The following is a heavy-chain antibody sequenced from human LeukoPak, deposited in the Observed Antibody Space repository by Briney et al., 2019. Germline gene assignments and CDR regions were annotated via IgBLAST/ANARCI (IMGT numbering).Heavy chain of an antibody. J-gene: IGHJ4*02. V-gene: IGHV3-74*01. Sequence: GGSLRLSCAASGFTFSSYWMHWVRQVPGKGLVWVSRIKSDGSSTNYADSVKGRFTISRDNAKNTLYLQMNSLRAEDTAVYLCARGGRLACDYWGQGTLVTVSS. D-gene: IGHD4-11*01. CDR3: ARGGRLACDY. CDR1: GFTFSSYW. CDR2: IKSDGSST.